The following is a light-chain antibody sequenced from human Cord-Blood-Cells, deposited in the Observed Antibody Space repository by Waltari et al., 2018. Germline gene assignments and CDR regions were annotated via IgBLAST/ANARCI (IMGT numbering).Light chain of an antibody. Sequence: SVLTQPPSVSAAPGPEVTISCSGSSSNIGNNNEARYQQLPGTAPKLLIYENNKRPSGIPDRFSGSKSGTSATLGITGLQTGDEADYYCGTWDSSLSAVVFGGGTKLTVL. CDR3: GTWDSSLSAVV. J-gene: IGLJ2*01. CDR2: ENN. CDR1: SSNIGNNN. V-gene: IGLV1-51*02.